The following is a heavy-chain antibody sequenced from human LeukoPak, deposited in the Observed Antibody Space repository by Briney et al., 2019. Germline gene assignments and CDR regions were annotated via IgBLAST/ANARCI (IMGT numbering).Heavy chain of an antibody. CDR3: ASQGPRIAHYYYYGMDV. V-gene: IGHV3-74*01. CDR2: INSDGSST. D-gene: IGHD6-13*01. Sequence: GGSLRLSCAASGFTFSSYWMHWVRQAPGKGLVWVSRINSDGSSTSYADSVKGRFTISRDNAKNTLYLQMNSLGAEDTAVYYCASQGPRIAHYYYYGMDVWGPGTTVTVSS. J-gene: IGHJ6*02. CDR1: GFTFSSYW.